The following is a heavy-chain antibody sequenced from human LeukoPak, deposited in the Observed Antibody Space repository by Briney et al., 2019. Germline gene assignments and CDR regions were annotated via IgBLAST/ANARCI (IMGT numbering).Heavy chain of an antibody. CDR2: ISSNGGST. D-gene: IGHD3-22*01. Sequence: GGSLRLSCAASGFTFSSYAMHWVRQAPGKGLEYVSAISSNGGSTYYANSVKGRFTISRDNSKNTLYLQMGSLRAEDMAVYYCARDRDSSGYFSDWGQGTLVTVSS. V-gene: IGHV3-64*01. CDR3: ARDRDSSGYFSD. J-gene: IGHJ4*02. CDR1: GFTFSSYA.